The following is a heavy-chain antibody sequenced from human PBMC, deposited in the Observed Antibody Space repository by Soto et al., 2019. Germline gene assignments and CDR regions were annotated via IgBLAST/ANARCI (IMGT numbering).Heavy chain of an antibody. CDR2: IYPRDSDT. V-gene: IGHV5-51*01. CDR3: ASHVSGNWFDP. Sequence: GESLKISCKASGYSFTNYWIGWVRQMPGKGLEWMGIIYPRDSDTRYSPSFQGQVTTSVDKSITTAYLQWSSLKASDTAMYYCASHVSGNWFDPWGQGTLVTVSS. J-gene: IGHJ5*02. CDR1: GYSFTNYW. D-gene: IGHD1-26*01.